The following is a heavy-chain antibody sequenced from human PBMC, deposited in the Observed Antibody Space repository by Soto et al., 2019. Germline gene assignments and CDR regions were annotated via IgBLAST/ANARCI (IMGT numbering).Heavy chain of an antibody. J-gene: IGHJ4*02. V-gene: IGHV3-64*01. CDR2: ISSNGGST. CDR1: GFTFSSYA. CDR3: ARATDGGIFDY. Sequence: GGSLRLSCAASGFTFSSYAMHWVRQAPGKGLEYVSAISSNGGSTYYANSVKGRFTISRDNSKNPLYLQMGSLRAEDMAVYYCARATDGGIFDYWGQGTLVTVSS. D-gene: IGHD2-15*01.